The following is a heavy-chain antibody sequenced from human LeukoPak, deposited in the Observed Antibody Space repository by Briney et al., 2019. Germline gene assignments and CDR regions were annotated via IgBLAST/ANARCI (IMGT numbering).Heavy chain of an antibody. J-gene: IGHJ4*02. Sequence: ASVKVSCKASGYTFAGYYLHWVGQAPGQGLEWMGWINSNSGGTHYLQKFQDRATMTRDTSISTAYMELSRLTSDDTAVYYCARLPLQWVGARTLIDCWGQGTLVTVSS. D-gene: IGHD1-14*01. CDR1: GYTFAGYY. CDR2: INSNSGGT. V-gene: IGHV1-2*02. CDR3: ARLPLQWVGARTLIDC.